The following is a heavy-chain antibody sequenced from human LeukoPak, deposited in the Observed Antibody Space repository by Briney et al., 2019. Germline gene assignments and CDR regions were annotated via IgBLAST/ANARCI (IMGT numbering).Heavy chain of an antibody. CDR1: GFTFSSYS. Sequence: GGSLRLSCTASGFTFSSYSMNWVRQAPGKGLEWVSSISSSSSYIYYADSVKGRFTISRDNAKNSLYLQMNSLRAEDTAVYYCASLVDSSSWYDYFDYWGQGTLVTVSS. J-gene: IGHJ4*02. CDR2: ISSSSSYI. D-gene: IGHD6-13*01. CDR3: ASLVDSSSWYDYFDY. V-gene: IGHV3-21*01.